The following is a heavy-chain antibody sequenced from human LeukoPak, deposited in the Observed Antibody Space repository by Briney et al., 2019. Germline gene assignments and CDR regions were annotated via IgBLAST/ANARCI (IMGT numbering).Heavy chain of an antibody. D-gene: IGHD4-17*01. V-gene: IGHV3-43*02. CDR2: ISGDGGST. CDR3: AKWRGDYPSYYYYYMDV. J-gene: IGHJ6*03. CDR1: GFTFDDYA. Sequence: GGSLRLSCAASGFTFDDYAMHWVRQAPGKGLECVSLISGDGGSTYYADSVKGRFTISRDNSKNSLYLQMNSLRTEDTALYYCAKWRGDYPSYYYYYMDVWGKGTTVTVSS.